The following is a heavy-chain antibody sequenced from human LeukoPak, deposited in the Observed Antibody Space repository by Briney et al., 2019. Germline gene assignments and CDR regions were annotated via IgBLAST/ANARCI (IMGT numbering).Heavy chain of an antibody. CDR1: GFTFRSYG. J-gene: IGHJ4*02. CDR3: AKEYGSGSYYNTFDY. D-gene: IGHD3-10*01. Sequence: PGGSLRLSCAASGFTFRSYGMHWVRQAPGKGLEWVAVISYDGSNKYYADSVKGRFTISRDNSKNTLYLQMNSLRAEDTAVYYCAKEYGSGSYYNTFDYWGQGTLVTVSS. CDR2: ISYDGSNK. V-gene: IGHV3-30*18.